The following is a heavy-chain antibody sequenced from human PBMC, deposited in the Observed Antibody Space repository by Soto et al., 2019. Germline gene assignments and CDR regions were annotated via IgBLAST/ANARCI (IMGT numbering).Heavy chain of an antibody. V-gene: IGHV3-23*01. D-gene: IGHD2-21*01. CDR3: AKDYYGGWGLGRPRCDH. CDR1: GFTFSSYA. J-gene: IGHJ4*02. CDR2: ISGSGGST. Sequence: EVQLLESGGGLVQPGGSLRLSCAASGFTFSSYAMSWVRQAPGKGLEWVSAISGSGGSTYYADSVKGRFTISRDNSKNTLYLQLNSLRAEDTAVYYCAKDYYGGWGLGRPRCDHWGQGTLVTVSS.